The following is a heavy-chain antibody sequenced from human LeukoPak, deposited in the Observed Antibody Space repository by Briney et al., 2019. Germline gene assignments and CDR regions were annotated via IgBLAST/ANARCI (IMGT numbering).Heavy chain of an antibody. CDR3: ARSGRTEYGDYPFGY. CDR1: GGSISSYY. D-gene: IGHD4-17*01. Sequence: SETLSLTCTVSGGSISSYYWSWIRQPPGKGLVWIGRIYTSGTTNHNPSLKSRVTTSVDTSKNQFSLSLRSVTAADTAVYYCARSGRTEYGDYPFGYWGQGTLVTVSS. V-gene: IGHV4-4*08. CDR2: IYTSGTT. J-gene: IGHJ4*02.